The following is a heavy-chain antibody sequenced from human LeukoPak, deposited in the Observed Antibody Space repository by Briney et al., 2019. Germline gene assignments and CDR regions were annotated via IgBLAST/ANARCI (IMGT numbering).Heavy chain of an antibody. CDR3: AREQTFGLEIIKSYFDY. V-gene: IGHV3-7*01. Sequence: GGSLRLSCAASGFTFSSYWMSWVRQAPGKGLEWVANIKQDGSEKYYVDSVKGRFTISRDNAKNSLYLQMNSLRAEDTAVYYCAREQTFGLEIIKSYFDYWGQGTLVTVSS. CDR2: IKQDGSEK. D-gene: IGHD3-3*01. J-gene: IGHJ4*02. CDR1: GFTFSSYW.